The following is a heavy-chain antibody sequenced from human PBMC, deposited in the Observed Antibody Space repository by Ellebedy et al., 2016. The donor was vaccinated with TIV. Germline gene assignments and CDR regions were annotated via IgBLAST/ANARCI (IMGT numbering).Heavy chain of an antibody. CDR3: ARVTHDYGQYNWFDP. V-gene: IGHV1-24*01. Sequence: ASVKVSCXVSGYTLTELSMHWVRQAPGKGLEWMGGFDPEDGETIYAQKFQGRVTMTEDTSTDTAYMELSSLRSEDTAVYYCARVTHDYGQYNWFDPWGQGTLVTVSS. CDR1: GYTLTELS. D-gene: IGHD4-17*01. CDR2: FDPEDGET. J-gene: IGHJ5*02.